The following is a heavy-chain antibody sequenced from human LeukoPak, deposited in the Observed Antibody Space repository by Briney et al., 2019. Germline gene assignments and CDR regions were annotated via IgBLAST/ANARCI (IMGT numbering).Heavy chain of an antibody. Sequence: GGSPRLSCAASGFTFSSYGIQWVRQAPGKGLEWVAIIRYDGTNKWYADSVKGRFTISRDNSKNTLYLQMNSLRVEDTAVYHCAKDRDYGDYPSAYYYYMDVWGRGTTVTVSS. V-gene: IGHV3-30*02. D-gene: IGHD4-17*01. J-gene: IGHJ6*03. CDR2: IRYDGTNK. CDR3: AKDRDYGDYPSAYYYYMDV. CDR1: GFTFSSYG.